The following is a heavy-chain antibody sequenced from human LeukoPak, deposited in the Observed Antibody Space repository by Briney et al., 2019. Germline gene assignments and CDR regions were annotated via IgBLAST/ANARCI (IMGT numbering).Heavy chain of an antibody. Sequence: GGSLRLSCAASGFTFSDHHMDWVRQAPGEGLEWVAVISYDGSSNYYADSVKGRFTISRDNSKNTLYLQMNSLRVEDTAVYYCAKDRRDGYNHPSNYFDYWGQGTLVTVSS. CDR1: GFTFSDHH. D-gene: IGHD5-24*01. J-gene: IGHJ4*02. V-gene: IGHV3-30*18. CDR3: AKDRRDGYNHPSNYFDY. CDR2: ISYDGSSN.